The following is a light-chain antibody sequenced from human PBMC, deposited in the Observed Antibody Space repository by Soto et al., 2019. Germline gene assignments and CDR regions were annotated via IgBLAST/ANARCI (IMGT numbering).Light chain of an antibody. CDR3: QQYGDYNSPRYS. CDR1: QSVSSNY. Sequence: EIVLTQSPGTLSLSPGDRVPLSCRASQSVSSNYLAWYQQKPGQAPRLLIYATSARDTGIPDRFSGSGSGTDFTLTISRLEPEDFAMYYCQQYGDYNSPRYSFGQGTRLEI. V-gene: IGKV3-20*01. J-gene: IGKJ2*03. CDR2: ATS.